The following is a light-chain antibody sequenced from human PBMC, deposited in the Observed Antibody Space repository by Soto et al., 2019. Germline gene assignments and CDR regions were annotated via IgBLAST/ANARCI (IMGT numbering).Light chain of an antibody. V-gene: IGKV1-27*01. J-gene: IGKJ4*01. CDR3: QKYNSAPLT. CDR1: QGISAS. Sequence: DIQMTQSPSSLSASVGDRVTITCRASQGISASFAWYQQKPGQVPKLLIYAASTLQSGVPSRFSGSGSGTDFTLTISSLQSEDVAIYYCQKYNSAPLTFGGGTKVEIK. CDR2: AAS.